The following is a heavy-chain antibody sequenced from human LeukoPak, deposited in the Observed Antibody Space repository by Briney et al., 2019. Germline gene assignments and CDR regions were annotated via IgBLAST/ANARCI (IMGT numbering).Heavy chain of an antibody. J-gene: IGHJ5*02. V-gene: IGHV3-23*01. D-gene: IGHD4-17*01. CDR2: ISGSGGST. Sequence: GGSLRLSCAASGFTFSSYAMSWVRQAPGKGLEWVSAISGSGGSTYYEDSVKGRFTISRGNSKNTLYLQMNSLRAEDTAVYYCAKDWYGDYAGPFDPWGQGTLVTVSS. CDR1: GFTFSSYA. CDR3: AKDWYGDYAGPFDP.